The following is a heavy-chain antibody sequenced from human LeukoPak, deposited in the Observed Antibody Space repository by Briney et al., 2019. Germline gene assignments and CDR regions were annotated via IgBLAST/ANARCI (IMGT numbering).Heavy chain of an antibody. Sequence: ASVKVSCKASGYTFTSYGISWVRQAPGQGLEWMGWISAYNGNTNYAQKFQGRVTITADKSTSTAYMELSSLRSEDTAVYYCARYDFNPFYYGMDVWGQGTTVTVSS. CDR1: GYTFTSYG. D-gene: IGHD3-3*01. J-gene: IGHJ6*02. V-gene: IGHV1-18*01. CDR2: ISAYNGNT. CDR3: ARYDFNPFYYGMDV.